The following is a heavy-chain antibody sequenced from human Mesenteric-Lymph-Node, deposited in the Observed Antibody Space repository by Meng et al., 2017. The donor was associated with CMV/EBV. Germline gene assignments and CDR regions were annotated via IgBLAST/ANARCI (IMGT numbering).Heavy chain of an antibody. J-gene: IGHJ6*02. CDR1: GFSFNFYA. CDR3: AKGERYCSGGSCYSYYYYYYYGMDV. CDR2: ISAHADET. Sequence: GGSLRLSCAASGFSFNFYAMTWVRQAPGKGLEWVSGISAHADETIYRDSVKGRFTISRDNSKNTLYLQMNSLRAEDTAVYYCAKGERYCSGGSCYSYYYYYYYGMDVWGQGTTVTVSS. D-gene: IGHD2-15*01. V-gene: IGHV3-23*01.